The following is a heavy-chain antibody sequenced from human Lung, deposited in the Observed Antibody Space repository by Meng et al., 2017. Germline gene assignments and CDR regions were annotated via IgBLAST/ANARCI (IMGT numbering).Heavy chain of an antibody. V-gene: IGHV3-74*01. CDR3: ARDLGGIFSY. D-gene: IGHD3-9*01. Sequence: GGSLRLSCVASGFTFSSYWMHWARQDPGKGLVWVSRINTDGSTTSYADSVKGRFTISRDDAKNTLYLQMNRLRAENTAVYYCARDLGGIFSYWGQGALVTVSS. J-gene: IGHJ4*02. CDR2: INTDGSTT. CDR1: GFTFSSYW.